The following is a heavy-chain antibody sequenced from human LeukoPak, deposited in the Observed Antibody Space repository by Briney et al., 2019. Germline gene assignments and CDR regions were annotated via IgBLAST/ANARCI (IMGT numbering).Heavy chain of an antibody. Sequence: GGSLRLSCAASGFTFSSYAMHWVRQAPGKGLEWVAVISYDGSNKYYADSVKDRFTISRDNSKNTLYLQMNSLRAEDTAVYYCAREYAAAGYFDYWGQGTLVTVSS. D-gene: IGHD6-13*01. V-gene: IGHV3-30*04. CDR1: GFTFSSYA. CDR3: AREYAAAGYFDY. CDR2: ISYDGSNK. J-gene: IGHJ4*02.